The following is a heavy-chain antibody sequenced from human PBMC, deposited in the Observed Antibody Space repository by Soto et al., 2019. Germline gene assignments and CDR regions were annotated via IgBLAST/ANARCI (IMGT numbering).Heavy chain of an antibody. Sequence: QVQLQESGPGLVKPSGTLSLTCAVSGGSISSTNWWSWVRQPPGKGLEWIGEIYHSGNTNYNPSLKSRVTISVDKSTSQFSLKLSSGTAADTAVYYCARESCYGSGSDIGGARGFPLDYWGQGILVTVSS. CDR2: IYHSGNT. D-gene: IGHD3-10*01. J-gene: IGHJ4*02. V-gene: IGHV4-4*02. CDR1: GGSISSTNW. CDR3: ARESCYGSGSDIGGARGFPLDY.